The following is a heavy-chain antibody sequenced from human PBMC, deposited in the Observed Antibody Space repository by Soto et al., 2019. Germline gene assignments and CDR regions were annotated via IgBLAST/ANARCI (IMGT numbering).Heavy chain of an antibody. J-gene: IGHJ4*02. CDR2: IYYSGST. CDR1: GGSISSSSYY. D-gene: IGHD3-22*01. V-gene: IGHV4-39*01. Sequence: PSETLSLTCTVSGGSISSSSYYWGWIRQPPGKGLEWIGSIYYSGSTYYNTSLKSRVTISVDTSKNQFSLKLSSVTAADTAVYYCATGCHYYDSSGYYRDWGQGTLVTVSS. CDR3: ATGCHYYDSSGYYRD.